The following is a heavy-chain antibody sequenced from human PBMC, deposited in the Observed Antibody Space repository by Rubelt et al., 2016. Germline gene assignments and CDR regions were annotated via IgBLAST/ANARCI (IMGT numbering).Heavy chain of an antibody. CDR3: ARDLALDY. Sequence: APGKGLEWVSVIYSGGSTYYADSVKGRFTISRDNSKNTLYLQMNSLGAEDTAVYYCARDLALDYWGQGTLVTVSS. CDR2: IYSGGST. J-gene: IGHJ4*02. V-gene: IGHV3-66*01.